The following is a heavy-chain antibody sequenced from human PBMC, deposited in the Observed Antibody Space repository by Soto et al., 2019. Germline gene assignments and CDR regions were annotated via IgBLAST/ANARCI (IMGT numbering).Heavy chain of an antibody. J-gene: IGHJ3*02. CDR2: INAGNGNT. Sequence: GASVKVSCKASGDTFTSYSMNWVCQAPVQRLEWMGWINAGNGNTKYSQKFQGRVTITRDTSASTAYMELRSLRSDDTAVYYCARDHLPLCITIFGVVDDVFDIWGQWTMVTVSS. D-gene: IGHD3-3*01. CDR1: GDTFTSYS. CDR3: ARDHLPLCITIFGVVDDVFDI. V-gene: IGHV1-3*01.